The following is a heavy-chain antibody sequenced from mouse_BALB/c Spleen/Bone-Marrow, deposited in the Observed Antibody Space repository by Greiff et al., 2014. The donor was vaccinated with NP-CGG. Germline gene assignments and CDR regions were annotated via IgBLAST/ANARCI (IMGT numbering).Heavy chain of an antibody. V-gene: IGHV1-54*01. J-gene: IGHJ4*01. CDR1: GYAFTNYL. CDR2: INPGSGGT. D-gene: IGHD2-1*01. CDR3: AREKGKDAMDY. Sequence: QVQLQQPGAELVRPGTSVKVSCKASGYAFTNYLIEWVKQRPGQGLEWIGVINPGSGGTNYNEKFKGKATLTADKSSSTAYMQLSSLASDDSAVYFCAREKGKDAMDYWGQGTSVTVSS.